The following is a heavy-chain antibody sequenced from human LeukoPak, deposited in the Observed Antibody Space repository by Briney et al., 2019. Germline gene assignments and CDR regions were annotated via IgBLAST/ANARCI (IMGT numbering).Heavy chain of an antibody. Sequence: ASVKVSCKASGYTFTSYGISWVRQAPGQGLEWMGWISAYNGNTKYAQKLQGRVTMTTDTSTSTAYMELRSLRSDDTAVYYCARVDGDYYYYYYMDVWGKGTTVTVSS. D-gene: IGHD4-17*01. CDR3: ARVDGDYYYYYYMDV. V-gene: IGHV1-18*01. CDR1: GYTFTSYG. J-gene: IGHJ6*03. CDR2: ISAYNGNT.